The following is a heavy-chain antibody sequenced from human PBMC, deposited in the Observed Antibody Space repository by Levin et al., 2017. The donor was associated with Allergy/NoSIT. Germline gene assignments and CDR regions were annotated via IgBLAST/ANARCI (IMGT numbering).Heavy chain of an antibody. Sequence: NPSETLSLTCAVYGGSFSGYYWSWIRQPPGKGLEWIGEINHSGSTNYNPSLKSRVTISVDTSKNQFSLKLSSVTAADTAVYYCARGVFYRSYCGGDCYYPRPTLDPWGQGTLVTVSS. V-gene: IGHV4-34*01. CDR3: ARGVFYRSYCGGDCYYPRPTLDP. D-gene: IGHD2-21*02. CDR2: INHSGST. CDR1: GGSFSGYY. J-gene: IGHJ5*02.